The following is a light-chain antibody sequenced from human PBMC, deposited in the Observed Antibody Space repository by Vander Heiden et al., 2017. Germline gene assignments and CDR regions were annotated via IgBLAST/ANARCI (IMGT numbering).Light chain of an antibody. CDR1: SSNIGAGYD. CDR3: QSYDSSLSGSKV. Sequence: QSVLTQSPSVSGAPGHRVTIPCTGRSSNIGAGYDVHWYQPLPGPAPNLLCDGNINRPAGGPDRFSGSKSGTSAAMATTWLQAADEADDYCQSYDSSLSGSKVFGGGTKRTVL. CDR2: GNI. V-gene: IGLV1-40*01. J-gene: IGLJ3*02.